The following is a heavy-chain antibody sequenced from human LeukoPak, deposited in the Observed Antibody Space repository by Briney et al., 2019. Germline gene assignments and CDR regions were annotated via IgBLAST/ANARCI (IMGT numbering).Heavy chain of an antibody. D-gene: IGHD3-16*02. J-gene: IGHJ4*02. V-gene: IGHV3-23*01. CDR1: GFTFSSYA. CDR2: ISGSGIDT. CDR3: AKDGQLWLRYYYFDY. Sequence: GGSLRLSCAASGFTFSSYAMSWVRQAPGKGLEWVSAISGSGIDTYYADTVKGRFTTSGDNSKNTLYLQMNSLRAEDTAVYYCAKDGQLWLRYYYFDYWGQGTVVTVSS.